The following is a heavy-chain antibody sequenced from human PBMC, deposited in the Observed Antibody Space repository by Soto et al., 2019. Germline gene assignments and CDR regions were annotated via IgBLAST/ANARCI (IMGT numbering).Heavy chain of an antibody. D-gene: IGHD3-10*01. CDR3: AHSRNLITEDAQVGDFDS. J-gene: IGHJ4*02. V-gene: IGHV2-5*02. Sequence: QITLKESGPTLVKPTQTLTLTCSFSGFSLTTDGEGVGWVRPTPGEALEWLALTYWDDDERYSPSLKTRLTITKDTSKNQVVLIMTNMAPMDTATYYCAHSRNLITEDAQVGDFDSWGQGTLVTVSS. CDR1: GFSLTTDGEG. CDR2: TYWDDDE.